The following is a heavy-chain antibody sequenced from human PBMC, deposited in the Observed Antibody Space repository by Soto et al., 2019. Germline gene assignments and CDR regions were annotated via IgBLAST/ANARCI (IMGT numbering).Heavy chain of an antibody. CDR3: AKDLTATTRPDNAFDI. CDR1: GFTFSSDG. D-gene: IGHD1-26*01. CDR2: ISYDGSNK. Sequence: GGSLRLSCAAAGFTFSSDGMHWVRQAPGKGLEWVAVISYDGSNKYYADSVKGRFTISRDNSKNTLYLQMNSLRAEDTAVYYSAKDLTATTRPDNAFDIWGQGTMVTVSS. V-gene: IGHV3-30*18. J-gene: IGHJ3*02.